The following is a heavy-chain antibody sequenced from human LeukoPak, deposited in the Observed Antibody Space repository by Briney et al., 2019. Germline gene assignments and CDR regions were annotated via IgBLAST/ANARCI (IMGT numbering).Heavy chain of an antibody. V-gene: IGHV1-18*01. J-gene: IGHJ6*03. Sequence: GASVKVSCKASGYTFTSYGISWVRQAPGQGLEWMGWTSAYNGNTNYAQKLQGRGTMTTETSTSTAYMELRSLRSDDTAVYYCARGDGYYYYYYMDVWGKGTTVTVSS. CDR1: GYTFTSYG. CDR2: TSAYNGNT. CDR3: ARGDGYYYYYYMDV. D-gene: IGHD3-16*01.